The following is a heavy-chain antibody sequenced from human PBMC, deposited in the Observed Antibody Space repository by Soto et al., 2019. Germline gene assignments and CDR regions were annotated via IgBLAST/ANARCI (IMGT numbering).Heavy chain of an antibody. CDR2: ISTSNTNT. Sequence: QVQLVQSGAEVKNTGASVTVSCKASGERFTTYGISWVRQAPGQGLEWMGWISTSNTNTNYAPKFQGRLLLTTDTSTTTAHMKLRSLRPDDTAVYYCARWAGQVRDYGGPFDYWGQGTLVTVSS. CDR3: ARWAGQVRDYGGPFDY. J-gene: IGHJ4*02. D-gene: IGHD4-17*01. CDR1: GERFTTYG. V-gene: IGHV1-18*04.